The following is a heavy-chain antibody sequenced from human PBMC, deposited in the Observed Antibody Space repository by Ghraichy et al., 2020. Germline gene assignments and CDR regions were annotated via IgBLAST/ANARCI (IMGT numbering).Heavy chain of an antibody. CDR3: AKEAVAGYLDN. CDR2: IKQDGSEQ. V-gene: IGHV3-7*01. CDR1: GFTFSTYW. Sequence: LSLTCAASGFTFSTYWMSWVRQAPGKGLEWVGNIKQDGSEQYYVGSVKGRFTISRDNGKNSLFLQLNSLRAEDTAAYYCAKEAVAGYLDNWGQGTLVTVSS. D-gene: IGHD6-19*01. J-gene: IGHJ4*02.